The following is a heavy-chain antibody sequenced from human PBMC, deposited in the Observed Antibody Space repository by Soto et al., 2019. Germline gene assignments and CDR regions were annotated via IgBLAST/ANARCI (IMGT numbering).Heavy chain of an antibody. D-gene: IGHD3-22*01. CDR2: ITANNVNT. CDR3: ARDMGGYYFEPNDY. Sequence: ASVQVSCQPSGSTFTSYGIIWVLQAHGQGLEWMGWITANNVNTNYAQKFQGRVTMTTDTSTATAYMELRSLRSDDTAVYYCARDMGGYYFEPNDYWGQGTLVTVSS. V-gene: IGHV1-18*01. J-gene: IGHJ4*02. CDR1: GSTFTSYG.